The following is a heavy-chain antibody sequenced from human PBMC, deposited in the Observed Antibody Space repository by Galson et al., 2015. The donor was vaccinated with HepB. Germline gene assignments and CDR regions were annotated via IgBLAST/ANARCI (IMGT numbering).Heavy chain of an antibody. CDR3: ARGVYYDTSGSWY. J-gene: IGHJ4*02. V-gene: IGHV7-4-1*02. CDR2: IDTNTKIP. CDR1: GYTFSNYA. D-gene: IGHD3-22*01. Sequence: SVKVSCKASGYTFSNYAVNWVRQAPGQGLEWMGWIDTNTKIPTYAQGFTGRFVFSLDTSVNTAYLQISSLKAEDTAVYYCARGVYYDTSGSWYWGQGTLVTVSS.